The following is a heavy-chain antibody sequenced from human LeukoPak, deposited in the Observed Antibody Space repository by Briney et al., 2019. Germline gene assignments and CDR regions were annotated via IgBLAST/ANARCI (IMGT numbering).Heavy chain of an antibody. J-gene: IGHJ1*01. CDR2: IRSKAKSYAT. D-gene: IGHD3-22*01. CDR3: ARDLEMIVVVIPPGFGYFQH. CDR1: GFNFSDSG. Sequence: GGSLRLSCAASGFNFSDSGMQWVRQASGKGLEWVGRIRSKAKSYATAYDASVKGRLTISRDDSKNTAYLQMNSLRAEDTAVYYCARDLEMIVVVIPPGFGYFQHWGQGTLVTVSS. V-gene: IGHV3-73*01.